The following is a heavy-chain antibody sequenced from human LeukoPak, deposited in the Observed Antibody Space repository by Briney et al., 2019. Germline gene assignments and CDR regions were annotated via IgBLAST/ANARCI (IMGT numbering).Heavy chain of an antibody. CDR3: ARDLFEVWYSSSCLAY. V-gene: IGHV1-2*02. CDR2: INPNSGGT. CDR1: GYTFTGYY. Sequence: GASVKVSCKASGYTFTGYYMHWVRQAPGQGLEWMGWINPNSGGTNYAQKFQGRVTMTRDTSISTAYMELSRLRSDDTAVYYCARDLFEVWYSSSCLAYWGQGTLVTVSS. D-gene: IGHD6-13*01. J-gene: IGHJ4*02.